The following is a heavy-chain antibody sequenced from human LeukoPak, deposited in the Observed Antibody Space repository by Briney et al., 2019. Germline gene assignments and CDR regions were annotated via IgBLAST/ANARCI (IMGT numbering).Heavy chain of an antibody. Sequence: GGSLRLFCAASGFTFASYDMHWVRQAPGKGLKWVALIWYDGSNRYYVDSVRGRFTISRDNSKNTLYLQMTSLRAEDTAIYYCAGDRKSGNFLGEFDHWGQGTLVTVSS. CDR2: IWYDGSNR. V-gene: IGHV3-33*01. D-gene: IGHD1-26*01. CDR3: AGDRKSGNFLGEFDH. J-gene: IGHJ5*02. CDR1: GFTFASYD.